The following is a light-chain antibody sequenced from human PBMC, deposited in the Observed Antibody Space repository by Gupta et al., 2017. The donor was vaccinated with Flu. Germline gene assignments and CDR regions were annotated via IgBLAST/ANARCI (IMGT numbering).Light chain of an antibody. CDR2: NNN. Sequence: QSVLTQPPSASGTPGQRVTISCSGSSSNIGTNTVIWYQQFPGTAPKLLIHNNNQRLSGVPDRFSGSKSGTSASLAISGLQSEDEADYYCAAWDDSPSGRWVFGGGTKLTVL. CDR3: AAWDDSPSGRWV. CDR1: SSNIGTNT. J-gene: IGLJ3*02. V-gene: IGLV1-44*01.